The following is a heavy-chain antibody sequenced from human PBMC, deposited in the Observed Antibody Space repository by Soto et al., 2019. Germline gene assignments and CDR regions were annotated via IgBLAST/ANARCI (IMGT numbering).Heavy chain of an antibody. D-gene: IGHD1-1*01. CDR3: ARRAETNGWNGFGADKYYFDF. CDR2: MNPNTGNS. J-gene: IGHJ4*02. CDR1: GYTFTSYD. Sequence: ASVKVSCKASGYTFTSYDIYWVRQATGQGLEWMGWMNPNTGNSGCAQKFQGRVTMTSDTSISTAHMELSSLRSEDTAVYYCARRAETNGWNGFGADKYYFDFWGQGTLVTAPQ. V-gene: IGHV1-8*01.